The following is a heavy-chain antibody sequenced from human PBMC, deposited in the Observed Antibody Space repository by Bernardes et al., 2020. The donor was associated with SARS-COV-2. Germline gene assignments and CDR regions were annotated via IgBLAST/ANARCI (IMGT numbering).Heavy chain of an antibody. CDR2: IKSKTDGGTT. D-gene: IGHD3-3*01. CDR3: TTGGAITIFGVVIVMDAFDI. CDR1: GFTFSNAW. J-gene: IGHJ3*02. V-gene: IGHV3-15*01. Sequence: GGSLRLSCAASGFTFSNAWMSWVRQAPGKGLEWVGRIKSKTDGGTTDYAAPVKGRFTIPRDDSKNTLYLQMNSLKTEDTAVYYCTTGGAITIFGVVIVMDAFDIWGQGTMVTVSS.